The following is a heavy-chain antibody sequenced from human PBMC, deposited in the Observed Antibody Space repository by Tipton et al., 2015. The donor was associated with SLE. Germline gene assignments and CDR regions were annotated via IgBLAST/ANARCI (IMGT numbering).Heavy chain of an antibody. V-gene: IGHV1-8*01. Sequence: QSGPEVKKPGASVKVSCKASGYTFTSYDINWVRQATGQGPEWMGWMNPNSGNTGYAQKFQGRVTMTRNTSISTAYMELSSLRSEDTAVYYCAKDVSSMVRGVTPDSWGQGTLVMVSS. J-gene: IGHJ4*02. CDR1: GYTFTSYD. CDR3: AKDVSSMVRGVTPDS. D-gene: IGHD3-10*01. CDR2: MNPNSGNT.